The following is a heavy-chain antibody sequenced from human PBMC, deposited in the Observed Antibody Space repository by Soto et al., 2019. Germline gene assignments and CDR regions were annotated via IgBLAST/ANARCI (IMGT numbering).Heavy chain of an antibody. V-gene: IGHV4-39*02. CDR3: ASNNHVEPMFFYFDY. CDR2: NYYSGST. D-gene: IGHD3-10*02. CDR1: GGSISSSSYY. Sequence: QLQLQESGPGLVKPSETLSLTCTVSGGSISSSSYYWGWIRQPPGKGLEWIGSNYYSGSTYYNPSLKGRVTISVDTSKNHFSLKLSSVTAADTAVYYCASNNHVEPMFFYFDYWGQGTLVTVSS. J-gene: IGHJ4*02.